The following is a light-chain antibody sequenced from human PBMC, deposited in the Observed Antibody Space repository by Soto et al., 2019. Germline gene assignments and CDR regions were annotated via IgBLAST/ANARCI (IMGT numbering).Light chain of an antibody. CDR3: QQRSNWPLT. J-gene: IGKJ4*01. CDR2: DAS. CDR1: QSVSSY. V-gene: IGKV3-11*01. Sequence: EMVLTQSPATLSLSPGERATLSCRASQSVSSYLAWYQQKPGQAPRLLVYDASNRATGIPARFSGSGSGTDLKLSISSLEPEDFAGYYCQQRSNWPLTFGGGTKMEIK.